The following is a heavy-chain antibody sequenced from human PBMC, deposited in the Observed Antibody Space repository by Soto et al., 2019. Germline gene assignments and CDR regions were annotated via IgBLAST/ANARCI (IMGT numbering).Heavy chain of an antibody. V-gene: IGHV3-33*01. CDR3: ARGVGNFYYAMAV. J-gene: IGHJ6*02. CDR2: IWYDGNDK. CDR1: GFTFSSYG. Sequence: QVQLVESGGGVVQPGRSLRLSCAASGFTFSSYGMHWVRQAPGKGLEWVAVIWYDGNDKYYADSVKGRFTISRDNSRNTLFLQMSSLRAEDTAVYYCARGVGNFYYAMAVWGQGTTVTVSS. D-gene: IGHD7-27*01.